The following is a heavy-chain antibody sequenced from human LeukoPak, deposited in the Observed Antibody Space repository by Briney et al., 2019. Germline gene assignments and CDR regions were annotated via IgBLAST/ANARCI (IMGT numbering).Heavy chain of an antibody. V-gene: IGHV1-18*01. CDR2: ISAYNGNT. Sequence: ASVKVSCKASGYTFTSYGISWVRQAPGQGLEWMGWISAYNGNTNYAQKLQGRVTMTTDTSTSTAYMELRSLRSDDTVVYYCARARGRGLTGYNWFDPWGQGTLVTVSS. J-gene: IGHJ5*02. CDR1: GYTFTSYG. CDR3: ARARGRGLTGYNWFDP. D-gene: IGHD3-9*01.